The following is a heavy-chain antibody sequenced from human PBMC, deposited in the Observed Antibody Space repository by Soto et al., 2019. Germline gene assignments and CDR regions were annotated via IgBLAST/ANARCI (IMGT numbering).Heavy chain of an antibody. CDR3: ARDPSSTSCCNWFDP. CDR2: ISSSSSYI. V-gene: IGHV3-21*01. J-gene: IGHJ5*02. CDR1: GFTFSSYS. D-gene: IGHD2-2*01. Sequence: GGSLRLSCAASGFTFSSYSMNWVRQAPGKGLEWVSSISSSSSYIYYADSVKGRFTISRDNAKNSLYLQMNSLRAEDTAVYYCARDPSSTSCCNWFDPWGQGTLVTVSS.